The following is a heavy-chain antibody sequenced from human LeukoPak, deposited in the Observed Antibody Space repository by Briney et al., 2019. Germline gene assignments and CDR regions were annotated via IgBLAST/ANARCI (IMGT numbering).Heavy chain of an antibody. V-gene: IGHV3-7*03. D-gene: IGHD5-18*01. CDR2: TNEDGSVR. CDR3: ARSFSYSYDLA. CDR1: GFTFSGYW. Sequence: GGSLRLSCAASGFTFSGYWMTWVRQAPGKGLEWVANTNEDGSVRRYADSVRGRFTISRDNTQNTVSLQLNTLRVDDTAVYYCARSFSYSYDLAGGPGTLVTVSS. J-gene: IGHJ1*01.